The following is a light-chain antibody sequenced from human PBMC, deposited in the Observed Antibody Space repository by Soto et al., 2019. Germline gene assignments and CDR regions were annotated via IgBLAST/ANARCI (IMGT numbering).Light chain of an antibody. Sequence: EIVLTQSPGTLSLSPGERATLSCRASQIVSSTYLAWFQQKAGQAPRLLIYGASTRATGIPDRFSGSGSGTDFTLTISGLEPEDLALYYCQQYGVTPPNTFGGGTKVDIK. CDR3: QQYGVTPPNT. V-gene: IGKV3-20*01. CDR1: QIVSSTY. CDR2: GAS. J-gene: IGKJ4*01.